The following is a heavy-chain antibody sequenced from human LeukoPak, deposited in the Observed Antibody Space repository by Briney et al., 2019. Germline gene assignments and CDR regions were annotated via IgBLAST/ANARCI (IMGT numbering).Heavy chain of an antibody. Sequence: GASVKVSCKASGGTFSSYAISWVRQAPGQGLEWMGGIIPIFGTANYAQKLQGRVTITADESTSTAYMELSSLRSEDTPVYYCARGQIQYYYDSSGYYPLGFDYWGQGTLVTVSS. V-gene: IGHV1-69*13. CDR2: IIPIFGTA. D-gene: IGHD3-22*01. J-gene: IGHJ4*02. CDR3: ARGQIQYYYDSSGYYPLGFDY. CDR1: GGTFSSYA.